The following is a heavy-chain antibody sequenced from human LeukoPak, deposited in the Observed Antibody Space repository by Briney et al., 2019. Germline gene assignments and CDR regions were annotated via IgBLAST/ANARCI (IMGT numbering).Heavy chain of an antibody. V-gene: IGHV3-23*01. CDR2: ISGSGGST. D-gene: IGHD6-19*01. Sequence: GGSLRLSCAASGFTFSSYAMSWVRQAPGKGLEWVSAISGSGGSTYYADSVKGRFTISRDNSKNTLYLQMNSLRAEDTAVYYCAKGLKFMTAVAGDRFDPWGQGTLVTVSS. CDR3: AKGLKFMTAVAGDRFDP. J-gene: IGHJ5*02. CDR1: GFTFSSYA.